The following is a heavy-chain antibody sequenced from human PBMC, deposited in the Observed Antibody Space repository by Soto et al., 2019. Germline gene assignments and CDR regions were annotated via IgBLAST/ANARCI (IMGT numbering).Heavy chain of an antibody. CDR1: GGSISSSDYY. CDR2: IYYSGST. J-gene: IGHJ4*02. CDR3: ARDREWEQLGSLDY. D-gene: IGHD5-18*01. V-gene: IGHV4-31*03. Sequence: QVQLQESGPGLLKPSQTLSLTCTVSGGSISSSDYYWSWIRQHPGKGLEWIGYIYYSGSTYYNPSLKSRVTISVDTSKNQFSLKLSSVTAADTAVYYCARDREWEQLGSLDYWGQGTLVTVSS.